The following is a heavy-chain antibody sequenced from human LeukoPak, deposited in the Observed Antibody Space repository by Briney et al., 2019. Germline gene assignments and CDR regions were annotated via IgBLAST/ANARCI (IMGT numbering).Heavy chain of an antibody. Sequence: SETLSLTCAVYGVSFSGYYWSWLRQPPGKGLEWIGEINHSGSTNYNPSLKSRVTISVDTSKNQFSLKLSSVTAADTAVCYCARRANYDFWSGSKSTNWFDPWGQGTLVTVSS. CDR1: GVSFSGYY. CDR3: ARRANYDFWSGSKSTNWFDP. D-gene: IGHD3-3*01. V-gene: IGHV4-34*01. CDR2: INHSGST. J-gene: IGHJ5*02.